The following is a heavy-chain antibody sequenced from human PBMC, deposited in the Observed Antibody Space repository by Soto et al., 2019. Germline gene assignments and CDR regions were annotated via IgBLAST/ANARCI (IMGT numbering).Heavy chain of an antibody. CDR2: ISGSGGNT. CDR1: GFTFSSYA. Sequence: EVQLLESGGSLVQPGGSLRLSCAASGFTFSSYAMSWVRQAPGKGLEWVSAISGSGGNTFYAESVKGRVTISRDNSKNTLYLQMNRLRAEDTAVYYCARGASGYCFDYWGQGTLVTVSS. D-gene: IGHD1-26*01. CDR3: ARGASGYCFDY. J-gene: IGHJ4*02. V-gene: IGHV3-23*01.